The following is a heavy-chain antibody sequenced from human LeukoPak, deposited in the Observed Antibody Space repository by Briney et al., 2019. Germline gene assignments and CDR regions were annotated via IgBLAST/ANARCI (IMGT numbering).Heavy chain of an antibody. CDR1: GFTFSSYS. V-gene: IGHV3-21*01. Sequence: GGSLGLSCAASGFTFSSYSMNWVRQAPGKGLEWVSSISSSSSYIYYADSVKGRFTISRDNAKNSLYLQMNSLRAEDTAVYYCARDPTFYSSSWYDYWGQGTLVTVSS. CDR3: ARDPTFYSSSWYDY. D-gene: IGHD6-13*01. CDR2: ISSSSSYI. J-gene: IGHJ4*02.